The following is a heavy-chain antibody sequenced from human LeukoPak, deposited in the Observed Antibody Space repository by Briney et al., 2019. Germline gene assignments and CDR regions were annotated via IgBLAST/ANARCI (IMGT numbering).Heavy chain of an antibody. J-gene: IGHJ1*01. Sequence: SETLSLTCTVSGGSIIINNYYWGWVRQPPGKGLEWIGSIYYSGSTYYNPSVKGRITISVDTSKNQFSLNLGSVTAADTAVYYCARASLRGTPEYFQHWGQGTLVTVSS. CDR1: GGSIIINNYY. CDR2: IYYSGST. D-gene: IGHD1-26*01. CDR3: ARASLRGTPEYFQH. V-gene: IGHV4-39*07.